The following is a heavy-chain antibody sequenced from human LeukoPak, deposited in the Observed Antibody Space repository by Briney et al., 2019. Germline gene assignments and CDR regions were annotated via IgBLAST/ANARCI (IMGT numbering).Heavy chain of an antibody. Sequence: SETLSLTCTVSGGSISSYYWSWIRQPPGKGLEWIGYIYYSGSTNYNPSLKSRVTISVDTSKNQFSLKLSSVTAADTAVYYCARDGQYSYGSAYFDYWGQGTLVPVSS. D-gene: IGHD5-18*01. CDR2: IYYSGST. CDR3: ARDGQYSYGSAYFDY. J-gene: IGHJ4*02. CDR1: GGSISSYY. V-gene: IGHV4-59*01.